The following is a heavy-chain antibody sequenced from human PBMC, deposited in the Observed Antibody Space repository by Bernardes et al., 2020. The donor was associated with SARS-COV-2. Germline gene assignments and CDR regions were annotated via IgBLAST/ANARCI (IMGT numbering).Heavy chain of an antibody. V-gene: IGHV2-5*01. Sequence: SGPTLVKPTQTLTLTCTFSGFSLSTTGVGVGWIRQPPGKALECLALIYWNDDKRYSPSLRNRLTITKDTSKNQVVLTMTNMDPVDTATYYCARAILGYCSGGSCYSDYDAFDIWGQGTMVTVSS. CDR3: ARAILGYCSGGSCYSDYDAFDI. J-gene: IGHJ3*02. CDR1: GFSLSTTGVG. D-gene: IGHD2-15*01. CDR2: IYWNDDK.